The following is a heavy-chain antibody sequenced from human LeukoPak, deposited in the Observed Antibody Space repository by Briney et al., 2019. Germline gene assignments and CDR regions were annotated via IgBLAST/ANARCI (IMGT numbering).Heavy chain of an antibody. Sequence: ASVKVSCKASGYTFTGYYMHWVRQAPGQGLEWMGWINPNSGGTNYAQKFQGRVTMTRDTSISTAYMELSRLRSDDTAVYYCARVGGYSGYDYFYWGQGTLVTVSS. CDR2: INPNSGGT. V-gene: IGHV1-2*02. CDR3: ARVGGYSGYDYFY. D-gene: IGHD5-12*01. CDR1: GYTFTGYY. J-gene: IGHJ4*02.